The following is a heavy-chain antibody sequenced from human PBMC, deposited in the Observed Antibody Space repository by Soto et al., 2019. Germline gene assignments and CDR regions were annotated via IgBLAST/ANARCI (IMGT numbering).Heavy chain of an antibody. CDR3: ARASYFRPSGSYYFVS. J-gene: IGHJ4*02. V-gene: IGHV4-31*01. Sequence: QVQLQESGPGLVKPSQTLSLTCTVSDDSLTTNKYAWTWIRQNPEKGLEWIGYVYSNGNTRSSPSLQSQVSMSVDTSKSHFSLRLSSVTAADTAVYFCARASYFRPSGSYYFVSWGQGTLVTVSS. CDR1: DDSLTTNKYA. D-gene: IGHD3-10*01. CDR2: VYSNGNT.